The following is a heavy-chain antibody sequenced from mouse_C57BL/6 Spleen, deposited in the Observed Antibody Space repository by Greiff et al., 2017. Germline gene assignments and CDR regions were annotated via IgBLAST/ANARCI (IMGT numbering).Heavy chain of an antibody. CDR2: IYPGDGDT. D-gene: IGHD3-2*02. Sequence: VQLQQSGASVKLSCKASGYAFSSYWMNWVKPRPGKGLEWIGQIYPGDGDTNYNGKFKGKATLTADKSSSTAYMQLSSLTSEDSAVYFCARGVGSGYVSYAMDYWGQGTSDTVSS. J-gene: IGHJ4*01. CDR3: ARGVGSGYVSYAMDY. V-gene: IGHV1-80*01. CDR1: GYAFSSYW.